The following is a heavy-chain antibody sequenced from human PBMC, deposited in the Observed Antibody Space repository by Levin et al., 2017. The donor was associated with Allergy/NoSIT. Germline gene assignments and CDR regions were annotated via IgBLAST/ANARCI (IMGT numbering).Heavy chain of an antibody. D-gene: IGHD3-10*01. Sequence: EASVKVSCKASGYTFTHYYMHWVRQAPGQGLEWMGIINPSGGSTSYAQKFQGRVTMTLDTSTSTVSMYLSSLSSDDTAVYYCAGDYALWVGEPSYYFDDWGQGALVTVSS. CDR1: GYTFTHYY. V-gene: IGHV1-46*01. CDR3: AGDYALWVGEPSYYFDD. CDR2: INPSGGST. J-gene: IGHJ4*02.